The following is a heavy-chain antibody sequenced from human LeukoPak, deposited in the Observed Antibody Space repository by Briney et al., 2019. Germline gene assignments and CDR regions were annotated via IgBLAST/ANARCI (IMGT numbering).Heavy chain of an antibody. V-gene: IGHV3-7*01. CDR1: GFTFSTYW. Sequence: PGGSLRLSCAASGFTFSTYWMSWVRQAPGKGLEWVANIKQDGNEMYYVDSVKGRFTIARDNAKNSLYLQMNSLRAEDTAVYYCSSAYSSGWYQYYFGYWGQGTLVTVSS. J-gene: IGHJ4*02. CDR3: SSAYSSGWYQYYFGY. CDR2: IKQDGNEM. D-gene: IGHD6-19*01.